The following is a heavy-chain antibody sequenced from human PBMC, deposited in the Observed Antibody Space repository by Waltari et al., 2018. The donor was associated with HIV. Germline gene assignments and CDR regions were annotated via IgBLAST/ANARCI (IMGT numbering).Heavy chain of an antibody. D-gene: IGHD2-2*01. CDR1: GLTFTSDW. J-gene: IGHJ4*02. CDR2: IKQDGSEK. Sequence: EVQLVESGGGLVQPGGSLRLSCGASGLTFTSDWMSWVRQAPGNGLEWVANIKQDGSEKSYVDSMKCRFTISRDNAKNSLYLQMNSLRAEDTAVYYCARVRGYSCWDWGQGTLVTVSS. CDR3: ARVRGYSCWD. V-gene: IGHV3-7*01.